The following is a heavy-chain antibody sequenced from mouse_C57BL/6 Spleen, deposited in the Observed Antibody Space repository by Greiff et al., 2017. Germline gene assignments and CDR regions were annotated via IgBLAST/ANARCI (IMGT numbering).Heavy chain of an antibody. CDR3: ARLAYYGSSYEGYFDV. J-gene: IGHJ1*03. Sequence: VQLKQSGPELVKPGDSVKISCKASGYSFTGYFMNWVMQSHGKSLEWIGRINPYNGDTFYNQKFKGKATLTVDKSSSTAHMELRSLTSEDSAVYYCARLAYYGSSYEGYFDVWGTGTTVTVSS. D-gene: IGHD1-1*01. CDR1: GYSFTGYF. CDR2: INPYNGDT. V-gene: IGHV1-20*01.